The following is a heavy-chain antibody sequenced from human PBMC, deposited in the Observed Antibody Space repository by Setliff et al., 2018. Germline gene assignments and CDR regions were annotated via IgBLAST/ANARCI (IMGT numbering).Heavy chain of an antibody. CDR2: IYYSGST. CDR3: ARDRLLVGARYAMDV. Sequence: PSETLSLTCAVYGGSFSGYYWSWIRQHPGKGLEWIGYIYYSGSTYYNPSLKSRVTISVDTSKNQFSLKLSSVTAADTAVYYCARDRLLVGARYAMDVWGKGTTVTVSS. J-gene: IGHJ6*03. D-gene: IGHD1-26*01. CDR1: GGSFSGYY. V-gene: IGHV4-31*11.